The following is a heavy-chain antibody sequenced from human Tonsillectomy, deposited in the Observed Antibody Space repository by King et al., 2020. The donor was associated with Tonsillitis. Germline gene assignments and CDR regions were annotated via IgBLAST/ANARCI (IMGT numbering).Heavy chain of an antibody. Sequence: VQLVESGGGFVKPGGSLRLSCAASGFTFSNAWMAWVRQAPGKGLEWVGRIKSKADGGTTDYAAPVKDRFSISRDDSKNTLYLQMNSLISEDTAVYYCMSSLRWDGSGRHPWGQGTLVTVSS. CDR2: IKSKADGGTT. CDR3: MSSLRWDGSGRHP. CDR1: GFTFSNAW. V-gene: IGHV3-15*01. J-gene: IGHJ5*02. D-gene: IGHD3-22*01.